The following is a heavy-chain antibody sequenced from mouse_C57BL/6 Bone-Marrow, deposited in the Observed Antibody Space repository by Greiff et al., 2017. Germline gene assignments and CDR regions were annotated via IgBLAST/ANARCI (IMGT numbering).Heavy chain of an antibody. CDR2: IDPSDSYT. J-gene: IGHJ4*01. CDR1: GYTFTSYW. CDR3: AGGGDGYYVRAMDY. D-gene: IGHD2-3*01. V-gene: IGHV1-59*01. Sequence: QVHVKQPGAELVRPGTSVKLSCKASGYTFTSYWMHWVKQRPGQGLEWIGVIDPSDSYTNYNQKFKGKATWTVDTSSSTAYMQLSSLTSEDSAVYYCAGGGDGYYVRAMDYWGQGTSVTVSS.